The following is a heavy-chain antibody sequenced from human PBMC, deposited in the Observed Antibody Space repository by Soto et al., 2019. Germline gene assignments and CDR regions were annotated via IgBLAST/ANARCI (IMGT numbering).Heavy chain of an antibody. V-gene: IGHV3-30-3*01. CDR2: VSQNDNNK. CDR3: ARDLLTAVTYVVY. D-gene: IGHD2-2*01. CDR1: GLTFSRYE. J-gene: IGHJ4*02. Sequence: QVQLVESGGGVVQPGRSLRLSCLASGLTFSRYEMHWVRQAPGEGLEWVAAVSQNDNNKYYADSVRGRFTVSRDNSENTLYLQMNTLRPEDTAVYYCARDLLTAVTYVVYWGQGTPVSVS.